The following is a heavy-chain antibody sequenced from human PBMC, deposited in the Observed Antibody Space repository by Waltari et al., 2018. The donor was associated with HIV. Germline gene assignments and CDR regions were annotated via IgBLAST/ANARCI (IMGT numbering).Heavy chain of an antibody. Sequence: VQLVESGGGSIKTGGSLRLSCAGSGFSVRNHWMDWVRQGPGKGLVGGASIKRDGSTRNYADAVKGRFVISRDNSRNTVYLQLNSVKVEDTAVYFCARASHYIEFSTFDGDYYFDLWGRGTRVAVSS. CDR1: GFSVRNHW. D-gene: IGHD3-9*01. CDR3: ARASHYIEFSTFDGDYYFDL. V-gene: IGHV3-74*01. CDR2: IKRDGSTR. J-gene: IGHJ4*02.